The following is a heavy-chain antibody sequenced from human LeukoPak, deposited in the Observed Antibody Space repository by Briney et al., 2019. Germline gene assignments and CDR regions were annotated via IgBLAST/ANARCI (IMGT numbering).Heavy chain of an antibody. CDR3: ARDSLWLDKGIDY. Sequence: PSETLSLTCTISDDSISNNRYFWAWIRQPPGKGLEWIGSINYSGRTYYNPSLKSRVTISVDTSKNQFSLKLSSVTAADTAVYYCARDSLWLDKGIDYWGQGTLVTVSS. CDR2: INYSGRT. CDR1: DDSISNNRYF. V-gene: IGHV4-39*07. J-gene: IGHJ4*02. D-gene: IGHD6-19*01.